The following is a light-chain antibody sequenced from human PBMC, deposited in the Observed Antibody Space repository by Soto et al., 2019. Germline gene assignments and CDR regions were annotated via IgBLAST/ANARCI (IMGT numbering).Light chain of an antibody. CDR2: DAS. V-gene: IGKV3-11*01. CDR3: QQSSYWPGVT. J-gene: IGKJ4*01. Sequence: EIVLTQSPATLSLSPGERATLSCRASQSVSSYLAWYQQKPGQAPRLLIYDASNRATGIPARFSGSGSGTDLTLTSSRLEPEDFEVYYFQQSSYWPGVTFGGGTKVEIK. CDR1: QSVSSY.